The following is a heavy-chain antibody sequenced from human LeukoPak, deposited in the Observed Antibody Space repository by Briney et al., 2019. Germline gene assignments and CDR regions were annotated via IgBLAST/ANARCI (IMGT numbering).Heavy chain of an antibody. CDR1: GASISSSTDY. J-gene: IGHJ5*02. D-gene: IGHD3-3*01. CDR3: ARGVLRFLEWSRRTNWFDP. Sequence: SETLSLTCTVSGASISSSTDYWGWIRQPPGKGLEWIANIYYSGSTYYNPSLKSRVTISVDTSKNQFSLKLSSVTAADTAVYYCARGVLRFLEWSRRTNWFDPWGQGTLVTVSS. V-gene: IGHV4-39*01. CDR2: IYYSGST.